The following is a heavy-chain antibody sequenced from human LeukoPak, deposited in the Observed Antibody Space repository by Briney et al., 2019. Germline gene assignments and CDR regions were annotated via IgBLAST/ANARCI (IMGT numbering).Heavy chain of an antibody. Sequence: GGSLRLSCGASGFPFSNYAMSWVRQAPGKGLEWVSAISNSGDYTYYADSVKGRFTISRDNSKNTLYLQMNTLRAEDTAVYYCAKQDIAVVPASFFFKTEFDFWGQGALVIVSS. D-gene: IGHD2-2*01. J-gene: IGHJ4*02. CDR2: ISNSGDYT. V-gene: IGHV3-23*01. CDR1: GFPFSNYA. CDR3: AKQDIAVVPASFFFKTEFDF.